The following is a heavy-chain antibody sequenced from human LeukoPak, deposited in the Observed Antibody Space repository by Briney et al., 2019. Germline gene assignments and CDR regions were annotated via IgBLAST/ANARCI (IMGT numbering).Heavy chain of an antibody. CDR2: ISSSSSYI. CDR3: ARVLAESIELWAYFDY. Sequence: PGGSLRLSCAASGFTFSSYNMNWVRQAPGKGLEWVSSISSSSSYIYYADSVKGRFTISRDNAENSLYLQMNSLRAEDTAVYYCARVLAESIELWAYFDYWGQGTLVTVSS. D-gene: IGHD3-16*01. V-gene: IGHV3-21*01. CDR1: GFTFSSYN. J-gene: IGHJ4*02.